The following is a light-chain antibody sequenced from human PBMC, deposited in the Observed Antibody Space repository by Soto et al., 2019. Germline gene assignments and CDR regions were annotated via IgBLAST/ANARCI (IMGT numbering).Light chain of an antibody. J-gene: IGKJ4*01. V-gene: IGKV1-39*01. Sequence: DIQMTQSPSSLSASVGDRVTITCRASQNIDKYLTWYQQKAGKAPKLLIYAASSLQSGVPSRFSGSASGTEFTITISSLQHEDFATYSCQQSYRTPLTFGGRTKVEIK. CDR1: QNIDKY. CDR2: AAS. CDR3: QQSYRTPLT.